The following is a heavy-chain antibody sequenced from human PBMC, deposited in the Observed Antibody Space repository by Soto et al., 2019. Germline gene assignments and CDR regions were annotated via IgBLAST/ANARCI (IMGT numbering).Heavy chain of an antibody. CDR2: ISGSGGSS. J-gene: IGHJ4*02. D-gene: IGHD3-22*01. CDR1: GFTFTSYA. V-gene: IGHV3-23*01. CDR3: AKGGSYYYDSSGYYAN. Sequence: GGSLRLSCAASGFTFTSYAMSWVRQAPGKGLEWVSAISGSGGSSYYADSVKGRFTISRDNSKNTLFLQMNSLRAEDTAIYYCAKGGSYYYDSSGYYANWGQGTLVTVSS.